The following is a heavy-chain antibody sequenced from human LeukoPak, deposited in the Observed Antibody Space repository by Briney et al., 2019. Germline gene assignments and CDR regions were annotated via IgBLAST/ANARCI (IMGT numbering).Heavy chain of an antibody. J-gene: IGHJ6*02. Sequence: SETLSLTCTVSGGFISSYSWTWIRQPPGKGLEWIGYIYSSGSTKNTSLKSRVTMSVDTSKNQFSLKLSSVTAADTAVYYCARDDPYDFWSGPSALDVWGQGTTVTVSS. CDR3: ARDDPYDFWSGPSALDV. V-gene: IGHV4-59*12. CDR1: GGFISSYS. D-gene: IGHD3-3*01. CDR2: IYSSGST.